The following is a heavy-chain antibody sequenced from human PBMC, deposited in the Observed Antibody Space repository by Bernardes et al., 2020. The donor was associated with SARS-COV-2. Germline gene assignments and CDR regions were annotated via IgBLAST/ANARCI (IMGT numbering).Heavy chain of an antibody. CDR1: GFTFSSYG. Sequence: GGSLRLSCAASGFTFSSYGMHWVRQAPGKGLEWVAVISYDGSNKYYADSVKGRFTISRDNSKNTLYLQMNSLRAEDTAVYYCAKDPGYYYDSSGYYPPYYYYGMDDWGQGTTVTVSS. D-gene: IGHD3-22*01. CDR3: AKDPGYYYDSSGYYPPYYYYGMDD. CDR2: ISYDGSNK. V-gene: IGHV3-30*18. J-gene: IGHJ6*02.